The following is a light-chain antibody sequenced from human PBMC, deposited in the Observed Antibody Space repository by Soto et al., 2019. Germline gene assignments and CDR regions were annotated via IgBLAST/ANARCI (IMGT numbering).Light chain of an antibody. J-gene: IGLJ3*02. CDR3: CSYAGNYIWV. Sequence: QSALTQPRSVSGSPGQSVTISCTGTSSDVGGYNYVSWYQEHPGKAPKLMIHDVSNRPSGVPDRFSGSKSGNTASLTITGLQAEDEADYYCCSYAGNYIWVFGGGTKVTVL. CDR1: SSDVGGYNY. V-gene: IGLV2-11*01. CDR2: DVS.